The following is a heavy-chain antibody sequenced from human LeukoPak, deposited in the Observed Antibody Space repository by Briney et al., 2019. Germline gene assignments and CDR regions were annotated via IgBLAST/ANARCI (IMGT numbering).Heavy chain of an antibody. CDR1: GYTFTSYG. CDR3: ARDHSSGWYVQGNWFDP. V-gene: IGHV1-18*01. J-gene: IGHJ5*02. CDR2: ISAYNGNT. D-gene: IGHD6-19*01. Sequence: ASVKVSCKASGYTFTSYGISWVRQAPGQGLEWMGWISAYNGNTNYAQKLQGRVTMTTDTSTSTAYMDLRSLRSDDTAVYYCARDHSSGWYVQGNWFDPWGQGTLVTVSS.